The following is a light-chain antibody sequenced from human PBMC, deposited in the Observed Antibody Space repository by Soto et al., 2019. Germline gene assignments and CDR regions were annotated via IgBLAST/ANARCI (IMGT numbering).Light chain of an antibody. CDR1: QSISSN. V-gene: IGKV3-15*01. Sequence: DIVMTQSPATLSLSPGERATLSCRASQSISSNLAWYQHKPGQAPRLLIYAASTTASGIPARFSGGGSGTEFSLTITSLQSEDFAIYYCQQYKNWPPMYTFGQGTRLEI. J-gene: IGKJ2*01. CDR3: QQYKNWPPMYT. CDR2: AAS.